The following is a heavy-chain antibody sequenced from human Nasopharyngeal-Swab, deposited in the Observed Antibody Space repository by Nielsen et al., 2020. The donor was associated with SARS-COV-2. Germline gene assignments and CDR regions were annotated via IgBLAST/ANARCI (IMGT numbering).Heavy chain of an antibody. V-gene: IGHV4-34*01. J-gene: IGHJ6*02. CDR3: ARGLSIAVGYYYYYGMDV. Sequence: SETLSLTCAVYGGSFRGYYWSWIRQPPGKGLEWIGEINHSGSTNYNPSLKSRVTISVDTSKNQFSLKLSSVTAADTAVYYCARGLSIAVGYYYYYGMDVWGQGTPVTVSS. CDR2: INHSGST. CDR1: GGSFRGYY. D-gene: IGHD6-19*01.